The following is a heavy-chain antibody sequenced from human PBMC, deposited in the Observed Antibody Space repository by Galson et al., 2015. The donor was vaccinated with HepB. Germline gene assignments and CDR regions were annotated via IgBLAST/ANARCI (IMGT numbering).Heavy chain of an antibody. J-gene: IGHJ3*02. CDR2: IYHSGST. CDR3: ARDVSWAAGTLAAAFDI. CDR1: GGSISSGSYS. Sequence: TLSLTCAVSGGSISSGSYSWSWIRQPPGKGLEWIGYIYHSGSTYYNPSLKSRVTISVDKSKNQFSLKLSSVTAADTAVYYCARDVSWAAGTLAAAFDIWGQGTMVTVSS. D-gene: IGHD6-13*01. V-gene: IGHV4-30-2*01.